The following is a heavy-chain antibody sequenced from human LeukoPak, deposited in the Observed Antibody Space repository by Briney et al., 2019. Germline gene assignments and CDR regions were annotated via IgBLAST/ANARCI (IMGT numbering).Heavy chain of an antibody. V-gene: IGHV4-39*01. CDR1: GFSISTSRYY. CDR3: ARHPYQLLWLSWFDP. CDR2: SDYSWSS. D-gene: IGHD2-2*01. Sequence: SETLSLTCTVSGFSISTSRYYWGWIRQPPGKGLEWIVSSDYSWSSYYNPSLRSRVTISVDTSNNHLSLKLSSVTAADTAWYYCARHPYQLLWLSWFDPWGQGTLVTVSS. J-gene: IGHJ5*02.